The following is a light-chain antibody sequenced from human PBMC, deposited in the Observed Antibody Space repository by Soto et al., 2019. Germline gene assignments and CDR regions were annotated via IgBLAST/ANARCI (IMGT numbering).Light chain of an antibody. V-gene: IGKV3-15*01. CDR1: QRISSK. Sequence: ELVMPQSPATLSVSPGARATLSCRASQRISSKLGWYQQRPGQAPRLLIYGASTRATGIPARFSGSGSGTEFTLTISSLQSKDSAVYYCQQDNSWTTITCGQGTRLESK. CDR2: GAS. CDR3: QQDNSWTTIT. J-gene: IGKJ5*01.